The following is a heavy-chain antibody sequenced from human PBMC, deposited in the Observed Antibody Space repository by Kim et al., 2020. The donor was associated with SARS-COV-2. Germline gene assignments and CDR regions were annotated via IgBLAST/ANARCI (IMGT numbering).Heavy chain of an antibody. Sequence: GGSLRLSCAASGFTFSSYSMSWVRQAPGKGLEWVSYISRGSSAIYYADSVKGRFTISRDNAKNSLYLQMNSLRAEDTAVYYCARWTHLYYARAVDIGGQG. CDR2: ISRGSSAI. CDR1: GFTFSSYS. V-gene: IGHV3-48*01. CDR3: ARWTHLYYARAVDI. J-gene: IGHJ3*02. D-gene: IGHD3-3*01.